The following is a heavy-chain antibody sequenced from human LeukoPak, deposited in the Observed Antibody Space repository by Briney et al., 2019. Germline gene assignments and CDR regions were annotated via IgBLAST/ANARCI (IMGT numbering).Heavy chain of an antibody. Sequence: ASVKVSCKASGYTVTSYYMHWVRQAPGQGLEWMTILNPSGGSSNYAQKFQGRATLTRATSTGTVYMELSSLRSEDTAVYYCASVYKHGMDVWGQGTTVIVSS. J-gene: IGHJ6*02. D-gene: IGHD5-24*01. CDR3: ASVYKHGMDV. V-gene: IGHV1-46*01. CDR2: LNPSGGSS. CDR1: GYTVTSYY.